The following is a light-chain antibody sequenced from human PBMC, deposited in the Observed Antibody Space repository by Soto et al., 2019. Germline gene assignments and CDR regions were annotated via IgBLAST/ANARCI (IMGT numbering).Light chain of an antibody. CDR2: EVI. CDR1: SSDVGGYEY. CDR3: SSYAGSNNLHVL. V-gene: IGLV2-8*01. Sequence: QSVLTQPPSASGSPGQSVTISCTGSSSDVGGYEYVSWYQQHPGKAPKLIIYEVIKRPSGVTDRFSGSKSGNTASLTVSGLQAEDEADYYCSSYAGSNNLHVLFGGGTKLTVL. J-gene: IGLJ2*01.